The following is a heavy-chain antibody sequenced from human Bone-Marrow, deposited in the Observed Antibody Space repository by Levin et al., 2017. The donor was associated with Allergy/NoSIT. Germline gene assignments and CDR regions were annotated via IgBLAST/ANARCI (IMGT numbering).Heavy chain of an antibody. J-gene: IGHJ4*02. D-gene: IGHD6-19*01. V-gene: IGHV3-13*04. Sequence: PGESLKISCAASGFTFTNYDMHWVRQATGKGLEWVAVIGIAGDTYYSGSVKGRFTISRENAKNSFHLQMNTLRAGDTAVYYCARTVAGTYFDHWGQGTLVTVSS. CDR1: GFTFTNYD. CDR2: IGIAGDT. CDR3: ARTVAGTYFDH.